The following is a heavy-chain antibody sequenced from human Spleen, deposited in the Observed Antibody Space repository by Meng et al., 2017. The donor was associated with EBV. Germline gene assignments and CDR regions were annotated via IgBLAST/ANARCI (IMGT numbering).Heavy chain of an antibody. V-gene: IGHV4/OR15-8*02. CDR3: ARGDVGVFPAALGKFDL. Sequence: VQLQESRPGLVKPSGTLSLSCFVSGGSFTFSHWWSWVRQSPGKGLEWIGEIYHSGATNYNPSFESRVSMSLDKSKNQFSLHLDSVTAADTALYFCARGDVGVFPAALGKFDLWGRGTLVTVSS. D-gene: IGHD1-26*01. CDR2: IYHSGAT. CDR1: GGSFTFSHW. J-gene: IGHJ2*01.